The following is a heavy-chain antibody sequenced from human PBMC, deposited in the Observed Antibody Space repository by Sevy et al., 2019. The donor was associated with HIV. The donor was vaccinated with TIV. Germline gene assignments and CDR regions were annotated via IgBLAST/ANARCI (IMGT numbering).Heavy chain of an antibody. CDR2: IYYSGST. J-gene: IGHJ4*02. Sequence: SETLSLTCTVSGGSISSGDYYWSWIRQPPGKGLEWIGYIYYSGSTYYNPSLKSRVTISVDTSKNQFSLKRSSVTAADTAVYYCARETSYSSRNPVDYWGQGTLVTVSS. D-gene: IGHD6-13*01. CDR3: ARETSYSSRNPVDY. CDR1: GGSISSGDYY. V-gene: IGHV4-30-4*01.